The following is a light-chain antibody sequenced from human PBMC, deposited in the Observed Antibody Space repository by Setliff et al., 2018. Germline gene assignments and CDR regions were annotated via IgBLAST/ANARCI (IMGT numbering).Light chain of an antibody. J-gene: IGLJ2*01. CDR1: IADVGYLNY. V-gene: IGLV2-14*01. CDR2: EVA. CDR3: NSYTTSGIIL. Sequence: SVLTQPASVSGSPGQSITISCTGTIADVGYLNYVSWYQQHPGKAPKLIIYEVATRASGVSDRFSGSKSGSTASLTISGVQTEDEADYYCNSYTTSGIILFGGGTKGTVL.